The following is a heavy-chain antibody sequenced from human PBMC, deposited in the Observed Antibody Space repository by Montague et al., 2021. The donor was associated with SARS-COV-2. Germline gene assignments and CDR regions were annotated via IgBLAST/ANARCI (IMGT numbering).Heavy chain of an antibody. D-gene: IGHD3-22*01. CDR1: GGSISTIGYY. J-gene: IGHJ5*02. Sequence: TLSLTCTVSGGSISTIGYYWTWIRQHPGKGLEWIGFIYYSGTTYYNPSLKSRVTMSLDTSENRFSLQLTSVTAADTAIYYCARVVILVVPTTIPNGAFDPGGQGSLVTVSS. CDR2: IYYSGTT. V-gene: IGHV4-31*03. CDR3: ARVVILVVPTTIPNGAFDP.